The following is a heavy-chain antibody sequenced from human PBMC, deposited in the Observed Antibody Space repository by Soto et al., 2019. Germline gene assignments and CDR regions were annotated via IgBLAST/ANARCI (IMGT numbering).Heavy chain of an antibody. CDR2: IYPGDSDT. J-gene: IGHJ3*02. D-gene: IGHD2-2*01. CDR1: GYSFTSYW. CDR3: ARHESCSSTSCDAFDI. V-gene: IGHV5-51*01. Sequence: GESLKISCKGSGYSFTSYWIGWVRQMSGKGLEWMGIIYPGDSDTRYSPSFQGQVTISADKSISTAYLQWSSLKASDTAMYYCARHESCSSTSCDAFDIWGQGTMVTVSS.